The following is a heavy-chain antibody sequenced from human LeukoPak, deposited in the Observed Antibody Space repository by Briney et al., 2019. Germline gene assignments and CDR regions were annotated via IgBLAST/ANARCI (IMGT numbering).Heavy chain of an antibody. D-gene: IGHD3-22*01. V-gene: IGHV3-23*01. CDR2: ISDSGGRT. Sequence: PGGSLRLSCAVSGITLSNYGMSWVRQAPGNGLKWVAGISDSGGRTNYADSVKGRFTISRDNPKNTLYLQMNSLSAEDTAVYFCAKRGVVIRVILVGFHKEAYYFDSWGQGALVTVSS. J-gene: IGHJ4*02. CDR3: AKRGVVIRVILVGFHKEAYYFDS. CDR1: GITLSNYG.